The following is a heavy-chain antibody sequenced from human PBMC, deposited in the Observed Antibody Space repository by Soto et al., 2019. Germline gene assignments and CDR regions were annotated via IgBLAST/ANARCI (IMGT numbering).Heavy chain of an antibody. CDR2: ISWDGGST. D-gene: IGHD1-20*01. CDR3: AKGGITGTTSSFDI. CDR1: GFTFDDYT. V-gene: IGHV3-43*01. J-gene: IGHJ3*02. Sequence: EGSLRLSFAASGFTFDDYTMPWVRQAPGKGLEWVSLISWDGGSTYYADSVKGRFTISRDNSKNSLYLQMNSLRTEDTALYYCAKGGITGTTSSFDIGCQGTIVTVSS.